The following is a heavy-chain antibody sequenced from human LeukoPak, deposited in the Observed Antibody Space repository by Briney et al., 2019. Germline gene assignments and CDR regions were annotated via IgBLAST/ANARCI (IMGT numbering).Heavy chain of an antibody. Sequence: GSLRLSCAASGFTVSNNYMSWVRQAPGKGLEWVSVIYSGGSAYYADSVKGRFTISRDNSKNTLYLQMNSLRAEDTAVYYCAGMYSSTYYFDYWGQGPLVTVSS. CDR2: IYSGGSA. CDR3: AGMYSSTYYFDY. D-gene: IGHD6-6*01. V-gene: IGHV3-53*01. CDR1: GFTVSNNY. J-gene: IGHJ4*02.